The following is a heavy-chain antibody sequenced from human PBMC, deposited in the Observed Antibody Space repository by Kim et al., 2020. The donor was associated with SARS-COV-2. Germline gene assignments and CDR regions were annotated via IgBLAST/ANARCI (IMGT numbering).Heavy chain of an antibody. D-gene: IGHD6-6*01. J-gene: IGHJ3*02. CDR2: IYYSGST. CDR1: GGSISSSSYY. V-gene: IGHV4-39*01. CDR3: ARHGRPIAARGEAFDI. Sequence: SETLSLTCTVSGGSISSSSYYWGWIRQPPGKGLEWIGSIYYSGSTYYNPSLKSRVTISVDTSKNQFSLKLSSVTAADTAVYYCARHGRPIAARGEAFDIWGQGTMVTVSS.